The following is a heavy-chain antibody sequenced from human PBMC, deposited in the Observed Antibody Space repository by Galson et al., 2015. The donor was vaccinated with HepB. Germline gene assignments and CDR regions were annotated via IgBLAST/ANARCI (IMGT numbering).Heavy chain of an antibody. V-gene: IGHV5-51*03. CDR2: IYPGDSDT. CDR1: GYSFTSYW. CDR3: ARPINSMVRGVIAKTYYSYGTDV. Sequence: QSGAEVKKPGESLKISCKGSGYSFTSYWIGWVRQMPGKGLEWMGIIYPGDSDTRYSPSFQGQVTISADKSISTAYLQWSSLKASDTAMYYCARPINSMVRGVIAKTYYSYGTDVWGQGTPVTVSS. J-gene: IGHJ6*02. D-gene: IGHD3-10*01.